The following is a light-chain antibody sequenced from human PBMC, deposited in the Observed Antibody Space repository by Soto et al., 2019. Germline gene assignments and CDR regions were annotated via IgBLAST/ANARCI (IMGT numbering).Light chain of an antibody. V-gene: IGKV3-20*01. Sequence: EIVLTQSPGTLSLSPGERATLSCRASQSVSNNYLAWYQQKPGQAPRLLIYGASTRATDMPGTFSGRGSGTEFTLTISSLRPEDFAVYYCQQYRSWPRTFGQGTKV. CDR2: GAS. CDR1: QSVSNNY. J-gene: IGKJ1*01. CDR3: QQYRSWPRT.